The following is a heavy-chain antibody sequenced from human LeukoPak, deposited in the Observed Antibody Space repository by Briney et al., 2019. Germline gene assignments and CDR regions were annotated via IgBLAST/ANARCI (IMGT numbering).Heavy chain of an antibody. V-gene: IGHV4-61*02. Sequence: SQTLSLTCTVSGGSISSGSYYWSWIRQPAGKGLEWIGRIYTSGSTNYNPSLKSRVTISVDTSKNQFSLKLSSVTAADTAVYYCATERPSTDYYYMDVWGKGTTVTVSS. CDR3: ATERPSTDYYYMDV. CDR1: GGSISSGSYY. D-gene: IGHD4-17*01. J-gene: IGHJ6*03. CDR2: IYTSGST.